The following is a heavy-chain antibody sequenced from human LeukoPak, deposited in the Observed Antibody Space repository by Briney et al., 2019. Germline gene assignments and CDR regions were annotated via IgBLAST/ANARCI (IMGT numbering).Heavy chain of an antibody. CDR3: ARDKECYCSSNSCYECYYYMDV. D-gene: IGHD2-2*01. CDR1: GYTFTGNY. V-gene: IGHV1-2*02. J-gene: IGHJ6*03. CDR2: INPKSGDT. Sequence: GASVKVSCKAFGYTFTGNYMHWVRQAPGQGLEWMGWINPKSGDTNYAQKFQGRVTMTRDTSISTAYMELSRLTSDDTALYYCARDKECYCSSNSCYECYYYMDVWGKGTTVTVSS.